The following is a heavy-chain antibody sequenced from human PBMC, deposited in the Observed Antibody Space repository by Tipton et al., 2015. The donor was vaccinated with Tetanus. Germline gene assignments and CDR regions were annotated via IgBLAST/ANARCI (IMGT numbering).Heavy chain of an antibody. CDR3: ASGSALDY. J-gene: IGHJ4*02. Sequence: SLRLSCEVSGFIFSNYTMNWVRQAPGKGLEWVSSISSTSSYIYYADSLKGRFTISRDNSKNSLFLQMNSLRAEDTAVYYCASGSALDYWGQGTLVTVSS. V-gene: IGHV3-21*06. D-gene: IGHD6-25*01. CDR2: ISSTSSYI. CDR1: GFIFSNYT.